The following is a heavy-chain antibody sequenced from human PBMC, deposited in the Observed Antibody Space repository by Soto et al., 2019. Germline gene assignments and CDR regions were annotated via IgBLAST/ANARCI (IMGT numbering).Heavy chain of an antibody. D-gene: IGHD6-6*01. J-gene: IGHJ5*02. V-gene: IGHV4-59*08. Sequence: SETLSLTCTVSGGSISSYYWSWIRQPPGKGLEWIGYIYYSGSTNYNPSLKSRVTISVDTSKNQFSLKLSSVTAADTAVYYCARQPQSSSSYWFDPWGQGTLVTVSS. CDR2: IYYSGST. CDR1: GGSISSYY. CDR3: ARQPQSSSSYWFDP.